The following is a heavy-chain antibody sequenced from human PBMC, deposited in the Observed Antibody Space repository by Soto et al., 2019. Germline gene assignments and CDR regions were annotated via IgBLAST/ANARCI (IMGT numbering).Heavy chain of an antibody. Sequence: EVQLLESGGGLVQPGGSLRLSCAASGFTLRNYAMTWVRQASGKGLQWVATISGSGGSIYYADSVKGRFTISRDNSKSALFMQMNSLRAEDTAVYYCAKDIFYDICTHYYAFDIWGQGTMVSVSS. CDR3: AKDIFYDICTHYYAFDI. J-gene: IGHJ3*02. V-gene: IGHV3-23*01. D-gene: IGHD3-9*01. CDR1: GFTLRNYA. CDR2: ISGSGGSI.